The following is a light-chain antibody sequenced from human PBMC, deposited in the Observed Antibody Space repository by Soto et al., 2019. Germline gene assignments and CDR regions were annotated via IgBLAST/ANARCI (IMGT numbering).Light chain of an antibody. CDR1: QSVSRY. Sequence: EIVLTQSPATLSLSPGERATLSCRASQSVSRYFAWYQQKPGQPPRLLIYDTSNRATGIPARFSGSGSGTDFTLTISSLEPEDFAVYYCQQRSDWPPTFGQGTKV. CDR2: DTS. CDR3: QQRSDWPPT. J-gene: IGKJ1*01. V-gene: IGKV3-11*01.